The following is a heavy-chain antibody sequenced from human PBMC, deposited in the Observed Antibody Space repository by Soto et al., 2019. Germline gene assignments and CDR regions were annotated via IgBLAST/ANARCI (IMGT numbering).Heavy chain of an antibody. CDR3: ALSHTVTTDY. V-gene: IGHV3-74*01. J-gene: IGHJ4*02. D-gene: IGHD4-17*01. Sequence: EVQLVESGGGLVQPGGSLRLSCAASGLTFSSYWMHWVRQAPGKGLVWVSRITSDGSSTSYADSVKGRFTISRDNAKNTLYLQMNSLRAEGTAVYYCALSHTVTTDYWGQGTLVTVSS. CDR1: GLTFSSYW. CDR2: ITSDGSST.